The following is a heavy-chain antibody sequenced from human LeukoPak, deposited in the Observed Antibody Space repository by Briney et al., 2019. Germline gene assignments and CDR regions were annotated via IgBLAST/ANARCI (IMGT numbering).Heavy chain of an antibody. CDR3: ARAFGCSGTSCHARWGYYYYAMDV. J-gene: IGHJ6*02. V-gene: IGHV1-18*01. CDR2: ISAYNGNT. D-gene: IGHD2-2*01. Sequence: ASVKVSCKASGGIFSSYAISWVRQAPGQGLEWMGWISAYNGNTNYAQKLQGRVTMTTDTSTSTAYMELRSLRSDDTAVYYCARAFGCSGTSCHARWGYYYYAMDVWGQGTTVTVSS. CDR1: GGIFSSYA.